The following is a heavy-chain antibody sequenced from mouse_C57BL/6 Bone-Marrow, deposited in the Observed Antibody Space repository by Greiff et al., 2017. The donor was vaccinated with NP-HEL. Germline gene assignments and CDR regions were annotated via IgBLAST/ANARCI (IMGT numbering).Heavy chain of an antibody. D-gene: IGHD2-5*01. Sequence: QVQLQQPGTELVKPGTSVKLSCKSSGYTFTSYWMHWVKQRPGQGLEWIGNINPSNGGTNYNEKFKSKATLTVDKSSSTAYMQLSSLTSEASAVYYCAMDYYSNYGWYFDVWGTGTTVTVSS. CDR2: INPSNGGT. CDR1: GYTFTSYW. J-gene: IGHJ1*03. CDR3: AMDYYSNYGWYFDV. V-gene: IGHV1-53*01.